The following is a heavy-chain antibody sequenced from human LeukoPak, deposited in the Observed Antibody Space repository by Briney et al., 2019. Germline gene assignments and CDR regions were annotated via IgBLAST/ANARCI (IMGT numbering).Heavy chain of an antibody. CDR1: GYTFTSYY. CDR2: INPSGGST. V-gene: IGHV1-46*01. J-gene: IGHJ4*02. D-gene: IGHD1-26*01. CDR3: ARDGGTGYFDY. Sequence: ASVKASCKASGYTFTSYYMHWVRQAPGQGLEWMGIINPSGGSTSYAQKFQGRVTMTRDMSTSTVYMELSSLRSEDTAVYYCARDGGTGYFDYWGQGTLVTVSS.